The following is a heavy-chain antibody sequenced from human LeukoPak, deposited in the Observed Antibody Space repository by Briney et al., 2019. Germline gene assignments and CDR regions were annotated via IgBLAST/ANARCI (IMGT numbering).Heavy chain of an antibody. V-gene: IGHV3-21*01. CDR1: GFTFSSYS. CDR2: IMSSSSYI. D-gene: IGHD2/OR15-2a*01. Sequence: KPGGSLRLSCAASGFTFSSYSMNWVRQAPGKGLEWVSSIMSSSSYIYYADSVKGRFTISRDNAKNSLYLKMNSLRAEDTAVYYCARDMGRPFNFDYWGQGTLVTVSS. CDR3: ARDMGRPFNFDY. J-gene: IGHJ4*02.